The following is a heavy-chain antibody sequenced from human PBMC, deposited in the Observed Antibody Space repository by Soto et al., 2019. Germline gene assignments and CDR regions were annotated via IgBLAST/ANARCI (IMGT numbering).Heavy chain of an antibody. V-gene: IGHV3-30*03. CDR2: ISYDGGNK. CDR1: GFTFSSYG. J-gene: IGHJ6*02. Sequence: PGGSLRLSCAASGFTFSSYGMHWVRQAPGRGLEWVAVISYDGGNKYYADSVKGRFTISRDNSKNTLYLQMNSLRAEDTAVYYCAEGMDVWGQGTTVTVSS. CDR3: AEGMDV.